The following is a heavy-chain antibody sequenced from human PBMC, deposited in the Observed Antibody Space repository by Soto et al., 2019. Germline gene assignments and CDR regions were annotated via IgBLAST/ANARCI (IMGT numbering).Heavy chain of an antibody. CDR3: ARETPYDIVPGYSKMYMES. J-gene: IGHJ5*02. Sequence: VQLMEAGGGLVRPGGSLRLSCAASGVSFGDFYMNWVRLAPGRGLEWVSFISSSSITTYYADSVRGRFTTSRDNAQKTLYLHMNNLRADDTAVYFCARETPYDIVPGYSKMYMESWGPGTQVTV. D-gene: IGHD3-9*01. CDR2: ISSSSITT. CDR1: GVSFGDFY. V-gene: IGHV3-11*01.